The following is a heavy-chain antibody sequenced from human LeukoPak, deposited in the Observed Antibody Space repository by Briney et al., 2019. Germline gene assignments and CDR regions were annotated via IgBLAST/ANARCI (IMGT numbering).Heavy chain of an antibody. J-gene: IGHJ6*03. V-gene: IGHV3-48*01. Sequence: GGSLRLSCAASGFTFSSYSMNWVRQAPGKGLEWVSYISSSSSTIYYADSVKGRFTISRDNAKNSLYLQMKSLRAEDTAVYYCASPQVVPAAHRHYYYYMDVWGKGTTVTVSS. CDR2: ISSSSSTI. D-gene: IGHD2-2*01. CDR3: ASPQVVPAAHRHYYYYMDV. CDR1: GFTFSSYS.